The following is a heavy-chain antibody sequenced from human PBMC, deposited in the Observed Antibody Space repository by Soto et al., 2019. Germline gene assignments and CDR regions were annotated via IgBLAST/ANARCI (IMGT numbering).Heavy chain of an antibody. J-gene: IGHJ3*02. V-gene: IGHV1-46*03. CDR1: GYTFTSYY. CDR2: INPSGGST. CDR3: AKPVRGHHDAFDI. Sequence: QVQLVQSGAEVKKPGASVKVSCKASGYTFTSYYMNWVRQAPGQGLEWMGIINPSGGSTSYAQKFQGRVTMTRDTSTSTVYMELSSLRSEDTAVYYCAKPVRGHHDAFDIWGQGTMVTVSS.